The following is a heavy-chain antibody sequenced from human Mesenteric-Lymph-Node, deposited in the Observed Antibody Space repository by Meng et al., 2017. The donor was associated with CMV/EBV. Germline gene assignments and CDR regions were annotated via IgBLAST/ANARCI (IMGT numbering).Heavy chain of an antibody. D-gene: IGHD7-27*01. CDR1: GFTFSTYE. CDR3: ARVTGEWWG. J-gene: IGHJ4*02. Sequence: GESLKISCVVSGFTFSTYEMNWVRQAPGKGLEWISYVTTSGGAKYYADSVKGRFTISRDNAKNTLYLQMNSLRDEDTAVYYCARVTGEWWGWGQGTLVTVSS. V-gene: IGHV3-48*03. CDR2: VTTSGGAK.